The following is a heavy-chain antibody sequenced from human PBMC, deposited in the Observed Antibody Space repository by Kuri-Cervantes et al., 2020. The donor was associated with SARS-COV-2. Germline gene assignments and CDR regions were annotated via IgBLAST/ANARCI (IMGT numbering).Heavy chain of an antibody. D-gene: IGHD6-6*01. CDR3: AREYSSSPPSDKPGYYYYYYYMDV. J-gene: IGHJ6*03. CDR2: ISYDGSNK. Sequence: GESLKISCAASGFTFSSYAMHWVRQAPGKGLEWVAVISYDGSNKYYADSVKGRFTISRDNSKNTLYLQMNSLRAEDTAVYYCAREYSSSPPSDKPGYYYYYYYMDVWGKGNTVTVSS. V-gene: IGHV3-30*01. CDR1: GFTFSSYA.